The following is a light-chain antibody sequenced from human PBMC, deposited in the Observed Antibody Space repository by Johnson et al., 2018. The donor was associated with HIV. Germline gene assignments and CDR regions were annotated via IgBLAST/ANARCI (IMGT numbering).Light chain of an antibody. V-gene: IGLV1-51*02. CDR2: ENT. CDR1: SSNIGNNY. J-gene: IGLJ1*01. Sequence: QSVLTQSPSVSAAPGQKVTISCSGSSSNIGNNYVSWYQQLPGTAPKLLIYENTKRPSGIPDRFSGSKSGTSATLGIIGLQTGDEGDYYCGTWDGSLSAGAVVGTGTKVTVL. CDR3: GTWDGSLSAGAV.